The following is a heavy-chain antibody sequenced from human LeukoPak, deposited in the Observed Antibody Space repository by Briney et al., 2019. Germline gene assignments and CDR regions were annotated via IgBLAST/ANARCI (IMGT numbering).Heavy chain of an antibody. CDR3: ARESDSSLTFIDY. CDR2: INPNSGGT. D-gene: IGHD4-11*01. CDR1: GYTFTGYY. J-gene: IGHJ4*02. Sequence: GASVEVSCKASGYTFTGYYMHWVRQAPGQGLEWMGWINPNSGGTNYAQEFQGRVTMTRDTSIGTAYMGLSRLRSDDTAVYYCARESDSSLTFIDYWGQGTLVTVSS. V-gene: IGHV1-2*02.